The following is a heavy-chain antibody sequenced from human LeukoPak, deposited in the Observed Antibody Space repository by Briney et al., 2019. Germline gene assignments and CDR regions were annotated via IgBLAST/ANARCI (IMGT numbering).Heavy chain of an antibody. D-gene: IGHD3-10*01. V-gene: IGHV4-39*01. CDR1: GGSVSSTTYY. CDR2: INYSGST. CDR3: ARYVVYGSGKYYFDY. J-gene: IGHJ4*02. Sequence: PSETLSLTCTVSGGSVSSTTYYWSWIRQPPGKGLEWIASINYSGSTYYNPSLKSRVTICVYTSENQFSLKLSSVTAADTAVYYCARYVVYGSGKYYFDYWGQGTLVTVSS.